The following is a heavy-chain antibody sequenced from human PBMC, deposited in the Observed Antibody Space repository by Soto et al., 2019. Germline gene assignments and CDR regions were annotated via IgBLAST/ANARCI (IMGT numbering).Heavy chain of an antibody. Sequence: QVQLVQSGAEVKKPGSSVKVSCKASGGTFSSYAISWVRQAPGHGLEWMGGIIPILGTANYAQKFQGRVTITADESTSTAYMEMSSLRSEDTAVYYCASSQGVNVPAAKVGPWFDPWGQGTLVTVSS. CDR1: GGTFSSYA. CDR3: ASSQGVNVPAAKVGPWFDP. D-gene: IGHD2-2*01. J-gene: IGHJ5*02. V-gene: IGHV1-69*01. CDR2: IIPILGTA.